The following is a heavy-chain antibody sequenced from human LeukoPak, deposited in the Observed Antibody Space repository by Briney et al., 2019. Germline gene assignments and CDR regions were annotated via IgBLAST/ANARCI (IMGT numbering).Heavy chain of an antibody. J-gene: IGHJ4*02. V-gene: IGHV1-69*05. D-gene: IGHD3-16*01. CDR1: AATFSSYT. CDR3: AIDDDSRDPPHLDY. Sequence: SVTLSCTASAATFSSYTFSRIRQAPGQGLEWMGGTIPIFGTANYAQKFPGRVTITTAKSKIKDYLELSSLRSEDTAVYVCAIDDDSRDPPHLDYWGQGTRVTVSS. CDR2: TIPIFGTA.